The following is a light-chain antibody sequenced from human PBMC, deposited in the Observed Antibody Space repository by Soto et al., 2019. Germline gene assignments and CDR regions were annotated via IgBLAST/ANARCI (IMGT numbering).Light chain of an antibody. Sequence: DIQMTQSPSPLSASVGDRVTMTCRASQGISSWLAWHQQKAGKAPKPLIYKASSLESGVPSRFSGSGSGTEFTLTISSLQPDDFATDYCQQYSSYSAYTFDQGTKLEIK. CDR3: QQYSSYSAYT. CDR2: KAS. CDR1: QGISSW. V-gene: IGKV1-5*03. J-gene: IGKJ2*01.